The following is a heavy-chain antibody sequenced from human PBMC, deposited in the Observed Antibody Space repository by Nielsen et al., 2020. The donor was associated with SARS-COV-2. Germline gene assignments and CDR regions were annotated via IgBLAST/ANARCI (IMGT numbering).Heavy chain of an antibody. Sequence: SVKVSCKASGGTFSSYAISWVRQAPGQGLEWMGGIIPIFGTANYAQKFQGRVTITADESTSTAYMELSSLGSEDTAGYYCARDPRGGGAYYCDYWGQGTLVTVSS. J-gene: IGHJ4*02. V-gene: IGHV1-69*13. D-gene: IGHD3-10*01. CDR3: ARDPRGGGAYYCDY. CDR1: GGTFSSYA. CDR2: IIPIFGTA.